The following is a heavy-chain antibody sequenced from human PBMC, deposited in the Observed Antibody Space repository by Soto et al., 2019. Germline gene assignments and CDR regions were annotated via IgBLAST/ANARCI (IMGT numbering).Heavy chain of an antibody. CDR2: ISSSSSTI. V-gene: IGHV3-48*01. CDR3: ARVWDYYGDYFDAFDI. J-gene: IGHJ3*02. CDR1: GFTFSSYS. Sequence: GGSLRLSCAASGFTFSSYSMNWVRQAPGKGLEWVSYISSSSSTIYYADSVKGRFTISRDNAKNSLYLQMNSLRAEDTAVYYCARVWDYYGDYFDAFDIWGQGTMVTVSS. D-gene: IGHD4-17*01.